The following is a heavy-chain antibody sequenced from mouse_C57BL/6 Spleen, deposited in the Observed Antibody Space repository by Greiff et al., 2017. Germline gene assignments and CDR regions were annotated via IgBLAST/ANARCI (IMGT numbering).Heavy chain of an antibody. J-gene: IGHJ2*01. Sequence: EVQRVESGAELVRPGASVKLSCTASGFNIKDDYMHWVKQRPEQGLEWIGWIDPENGDTEYASKFQGKATITADTSSNTAYLQLSSLTSEDTAVYYGTTPMVTTRGFDYWGQGTTLTVSS. D-gene: IGHD2-2*01. V-gene: IGHV14-4*01. CDR1: GFNIKDDY. CDR3: TTPMVTTRGFDY. CDR2: IDPENGDT.